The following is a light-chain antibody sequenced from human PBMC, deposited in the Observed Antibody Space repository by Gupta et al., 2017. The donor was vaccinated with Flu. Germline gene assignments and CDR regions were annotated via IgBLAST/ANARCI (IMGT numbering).Light chain of an antibody. V-gene: IGKV1-39*01. Sequence: DLQMTQSPSALSASIGDRVTITCRASQSISSRLNWYQQKPGKAPKLLIYDASSLQSGVPSRFYGGGSGTDVTLTIGSLQPEDFAAYFCQQTSTTPFTFGPGTKVDIK. J-gene: IGKJ3*01. CDR2: DAS. CDR3: QQTSTTPFT. CDR1: QSISSR.